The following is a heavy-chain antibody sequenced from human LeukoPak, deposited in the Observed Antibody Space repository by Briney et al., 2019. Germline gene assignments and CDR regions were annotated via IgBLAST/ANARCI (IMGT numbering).Heavy chain of an antibody. J-gene: IGHJ6*03. Sequence: PSETLSLTCAVYGGSFSDYYWSWIRQPPGKGLEWIGEINHSASTNYNPSLKSRVTISVDTSKNQFSLKLRSVTAADTAVYYCARVSTMVRGVIRYYYYYMDVWGKGTTATISS. CDR1: GGSFSDYY. D-gene: IGHD3-10*01. CDR3: ARVSTMVRGVIRYYYYYMDV. CDR2: INHSAST. V-gene: IGHV4-34*01.